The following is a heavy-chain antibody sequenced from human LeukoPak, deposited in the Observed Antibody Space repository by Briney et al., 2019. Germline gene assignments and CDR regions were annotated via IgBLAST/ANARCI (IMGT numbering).Heavy chain of an antibody. V-gene: IGHV3-48*03. J-gene: IGHJ4*02. Sequence: GGSLRLSCAASGFTFSSYEMNWVRQAPGKGLEWVSYISSSGSTIYYADSVKGRFTISRDNSKNTVYLQMNSLRAEDTAIYYCANDLGWIQLNLGRGQGTLVTVSS. CDR2: ISSSGSTI. CDR1: GFTFSSYE. CDR3: ANDLGWIQLNLG. D-gene: IGHD5-18*01.